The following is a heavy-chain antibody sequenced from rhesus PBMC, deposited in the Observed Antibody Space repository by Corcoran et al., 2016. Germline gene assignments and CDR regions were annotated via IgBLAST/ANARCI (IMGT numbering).Heavy chain of an antibody. CDR1: GGSISSGYYY. J-gene: IGHJ6*01. CDR2: ITYSGST. D-gene: IGHD4-23*01. CDR3: AREGFRIQQKYYYGLDS. Sequence: QVQLQESGPGLVKPSETLSLTCAVSGGSISSGYYYWSWIRKPPGKGLEWSGFITYSGSTSYNPSLKSRVTTSKDTSKNQFSLKLSSVTVADTAVYYCAREGFRIQQKYYYGLDSWGQGVVVTVSS. V-gene: IGHV4-122*02.